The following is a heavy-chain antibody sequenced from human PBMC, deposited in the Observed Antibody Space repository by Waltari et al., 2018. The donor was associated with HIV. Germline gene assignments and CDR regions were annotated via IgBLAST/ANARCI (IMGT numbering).Heavy chain of an antibody. CDR1: GFSFDLYT. J-gene: IGHJ4*02. CDR2: VTWHGGGA. D-gene: IGHD4-4*01. V-gene: IGHV3-43*01. CDR3: VKDSTGGYSNGYVFDR. Sequence: EVSLVESGGAVVQPGGSLKLSCAASGFSFDLYTMHWVRQVPGKGLQWVSLVTWHGGGAQYSDSLKGRFTISRDNTKKFLYLQMNSLTSEDTGLYYCVKDSTGGYSNGYVFDRWGQGTLVIVSS.